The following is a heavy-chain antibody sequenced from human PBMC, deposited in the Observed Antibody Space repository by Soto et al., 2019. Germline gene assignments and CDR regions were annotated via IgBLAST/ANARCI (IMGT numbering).Heavy chain of an antibody. V-gene: IGHV4-59*01. Sequence: SETLSLTCTVSGGSISSYYWSWIRQPPGKGLEWIGYIYYSGSTNYNPSLKSRVTISVDTSKNQFSLKLSSVTAADTAVYYCARSSRVRYCYGMDVWGQGTTVTVSS. CDR2: IYYSGST. J-gene: IGHJ6*02. CDR1: GGSISSYY. CDR3: ARSSRVRYCYGMDV.